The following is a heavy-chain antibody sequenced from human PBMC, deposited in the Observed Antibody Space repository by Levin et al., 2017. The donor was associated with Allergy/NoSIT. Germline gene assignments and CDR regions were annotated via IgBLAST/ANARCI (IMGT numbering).Heavy chain of an antibody. V-gene: IGHV4-61*01. CDR1: GGSVYSVNYY. CDR2: IYYSGTT. J-gene: IGHJ4*02. D-gene: IGHD3-16*01. Sequence: SETLSLTCTVSGGSVYSVNYYWTWIRQPPGRGLEWIGYIYYSGTTKYNPSLKSRLTISVDTSKNQFSLNLSSVTAADTALYFCSRATGGGRTGWSSDYFDYWGQGTLVTVSS. CDR3: SRATGGGRTGWSSDYFDY.